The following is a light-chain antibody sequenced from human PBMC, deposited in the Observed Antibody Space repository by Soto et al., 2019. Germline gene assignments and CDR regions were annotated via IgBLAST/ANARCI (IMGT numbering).Light chain of an antibody. V-gene: IGKV4-1*01. CDR3: QQYYSTPPT. Sequence: SFAVKMDERATINCKSSQSVLYSSNNKNYLSWYQQKPGQPPKLLIYWASTRESGVPDRFSGSGSGTDFTLTISSLEAEDVAVYYCQQYYSTPPTFGPGTKVYIK. J-gene: IGKJ3*01. CDR1: QSVLYSSNNKNY. CDR2: WAS.